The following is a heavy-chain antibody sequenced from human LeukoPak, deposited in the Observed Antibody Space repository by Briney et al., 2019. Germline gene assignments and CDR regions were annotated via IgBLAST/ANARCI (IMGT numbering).Heavy chain of an antibody. V-gene: IGHV3-33*02. CDR2: IDTEGNDN. Sequence: APRVSTDYKFGMLWDHHPPAKGVQWVAAIDTEGNDNYSADSARRRFVISRDNSTNTLSLQIYSLTVVDTAVYYCARDSDTSGNHWFFDVWGRGTLVIASS. CDR1: VSTDYKFG. D-gene: IGHD6-19*01. CDR3: ARDSDTSGNHWFFDV. J-gene: IGHJ2*01.